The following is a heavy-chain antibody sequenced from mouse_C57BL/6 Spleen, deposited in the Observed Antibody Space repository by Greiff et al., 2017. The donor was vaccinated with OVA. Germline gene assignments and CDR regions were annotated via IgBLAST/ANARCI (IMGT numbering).Heavy chain of an antibody. CDR3: ARSIPPITTVAPGYFDV. CDR2: IDPNSGGT. J-gene: IGHJ1*03. Sequence: QVQLKQSGAELVKPGASVKLSCKASGYTFTSYWMHWVKQRPGRGLEWIGRIDPNSGGTKYNEKFKSKATLTVDKPSSTAYMQLSSLTSEDSAVYYCARSIPPITTVAPGYFDVWGTGTTVTVSS. CDR1: GYTFTSYW. D-gene: IGHD1-1*01. V-gene: IGHV1-72*01.